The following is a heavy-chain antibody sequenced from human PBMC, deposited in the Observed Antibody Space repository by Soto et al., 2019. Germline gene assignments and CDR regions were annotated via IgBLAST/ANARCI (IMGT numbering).Heavy chain of an antibody. CDR1: GWTFSSYA. J-gene: IGHJ3*02. V-gene: IGHV1-69*06. CDR3: ARPMWGGDGYKYPNAFDI. D-gene: IGHD3-16*01. CDR2: IIPIFGTA. Sequence: SVKVSCKACGWTFSSYAISWVGQAPGQGREWMGGIIPIFGTANYAQKFQGRVTITADKSTSTAYMELSSLRSEDTAVYYCARPMWGGDGYKYPNAFDIWGQGTMVTVSS.